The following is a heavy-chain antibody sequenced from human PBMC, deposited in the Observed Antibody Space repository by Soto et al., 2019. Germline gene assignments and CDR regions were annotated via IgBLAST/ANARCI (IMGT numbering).Heavy chain of an antibody. Sequence: GGSLRLSCAASGVTFSSDLMSWVRQAPGKGLEWVANIKQDGSEKYYVDSVKGRFTISRDNAKNSLYLQMNSLRAEDTAVYYCARYTYYYGSGSPAPYYGMHVWGQATTVTVS. D-gene: IGHD3-10*01. V-gene: IGHV3-7*05. CDR3: ARYTYYYGSGSPAPYYGMHV. CDR1: GVTFSSDL. J-gene: IGHJ6*02. CDR2: IKQDGSEK.